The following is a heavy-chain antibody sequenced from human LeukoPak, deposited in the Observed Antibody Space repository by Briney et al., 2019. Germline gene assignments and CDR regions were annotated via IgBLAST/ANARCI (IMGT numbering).Heavy chain of an antibody. CDR1: GFTFSNDW. D-gene: IGHD2-2*02. V-gene: IGHV3-15*01. J-gene: IGHJ4*02. CDR3: TTDRLHCSTTSCYTRYFDY. Sequence: RGSLRLSCAASGFTFSNDWMSWVRQAPGKGLEWVVRIKSKTDGGTTDYTAPVKGRITISRDDSKNTPYLQMNSLKTEDTAVHYCTTDRLHCSTTSCYTRYFDYWGQGTLVTVSS. CDR2: IKSKTDGGTT.